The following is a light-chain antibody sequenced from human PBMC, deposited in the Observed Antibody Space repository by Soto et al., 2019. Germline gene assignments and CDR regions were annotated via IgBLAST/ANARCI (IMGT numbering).Light chain of an antibody. CDR2: DTS. J-gene: IGKJ1*01. CDR1: QSVSSS. Sequence: EIVVTQSPATLSVSPGARVTLSCRVSQSVSSSLAWYQQRPGQAPRLLIYDTSTRAAGIAARFSGSGSGTEFTLTISSLQSEDFAVYYCQQYVHWPPGTFGQGTKVDI. CDR3: QQYVHWPPGT. V-gene: IGKV3-15*01.